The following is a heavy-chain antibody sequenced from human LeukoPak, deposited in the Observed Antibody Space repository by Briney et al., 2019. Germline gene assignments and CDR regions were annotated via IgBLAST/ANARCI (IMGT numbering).Heavy chain of an antibody. J-gene: IGHJ4*02. CDR1: GGSFSGYY. Sequence: SETLSLTCAVYGGSFSGYYWSWIRQPPGKGLEWIGEIKHSGSTNYNPSLKSRVTISVDTSKNQFSLKLSSVTAADTAVYYCARVGGWSDYWGQGTLVTVSS. CDR3: ARVGGWSDY. CDR2: IKHSGST. D-gene: IGHD6-19*01. V-gene: IGHV4-34*01.